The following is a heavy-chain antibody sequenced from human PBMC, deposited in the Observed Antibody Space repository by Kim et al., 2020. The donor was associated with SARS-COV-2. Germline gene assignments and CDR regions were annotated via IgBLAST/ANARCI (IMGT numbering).Heavy chain of an antibody. D-gene: IGHD3-3*01. Sequence: GGSLRLSCEGSGIAFSAFYMHWVRLVPGKGLEWVAAISAGGNGKFYSDSVKGRFTVSRDNAKNFLYLQMNSLRAEDTAVYYCAGEVFSGSGRSPWFVWC. CDR3: AGEVFSGSGRSPWFV. J-gene: IGHJ3*01. CDR2: ISAGGNGK. CDR1: GIAFSAFY. V-gene: IGHV3-11*01.